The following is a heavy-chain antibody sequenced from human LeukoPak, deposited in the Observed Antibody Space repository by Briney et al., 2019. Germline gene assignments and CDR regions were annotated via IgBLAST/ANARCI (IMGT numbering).Heavy chain of an antibody. D-gene: IGHD3-22*01. CDR3: ARLLDNDISGDPDTFDV. V-gene: IGHV4-59*11. Sequence: SETLSLTCTVSGCSLSGHYWSWIRQPPGKRLEWIGYVSYTGRTKYNPSLQSRVTISIDTSKRQFSVKLTSVTSADTVVYSCARLLDNDISGDPDTFDVWGQGTTVIVSS. J-gene: IGHJ3*01. CDR2: VSYTGRT. CDR1: GCSLSGHY.